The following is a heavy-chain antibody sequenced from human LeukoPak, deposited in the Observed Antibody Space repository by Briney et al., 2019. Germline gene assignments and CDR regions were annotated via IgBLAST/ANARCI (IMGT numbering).Heavy chain of an antibody. CDR2: ISGYNGNT. Sequence: ASVKVSCKASGYTFTGYYMHWVRQAPGQGLEWMGWISGYNGNTNYAQKLQGRVTMTTDTSTSTAYMELRSLRSDDTAVYYCARISVLRYFDWGVNWFDPWGQGTLVTVSS. CDR3: ARISVLRYFDWGVNWFDP. V-gene: IGHV1-18*04. CDR1: GYTFTGYY. D-gene: IGHD3-9*01. J-gene: IGHJ5*02.